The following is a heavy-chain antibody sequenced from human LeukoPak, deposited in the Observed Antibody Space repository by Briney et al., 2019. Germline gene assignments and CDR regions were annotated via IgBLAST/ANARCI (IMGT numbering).Heavy chain of an antibody. CDR1: CGSISSSSYY. J-gene: IGHJ6*02. Sequence: PSVTLSLTCTGSCGSISSSSYYWGWIRQPPGKGLERIGSIYYSGSTYYTLYLKSRVTIYADTFKNQFSLKLSSVTAADTAVYYCARLSCSGGTCYYYYYYYDMDVWGQGTTVTVSS. D-gene: IGHD2-15*01. CDR2: IYYSGST. CDR3: ARLSCSGGTCYYYYYYYDMDV. V-gene: IGHV4-39*01.